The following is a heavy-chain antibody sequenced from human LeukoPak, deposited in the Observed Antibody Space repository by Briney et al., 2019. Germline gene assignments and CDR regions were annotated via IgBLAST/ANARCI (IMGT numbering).Heavy chain of an antibody. CDR3: ERDQSGGYYFDY. CDR1: GGSISSYY. J-gene: IGHJ4*02. D-gene: IGHD3-10*01. Sequence: SETLSLTCTVSGGSISSYYWSWIRQPPGKGLEWIGYIYYSGSTSYNPSLKSRVTISVDTSKNQFSLKLSSVTAADTAVYHCERDQSGGYYFDYWGQGTLVTVSS. V-gene: IGHV4-59*01. CDR2: IYYSGST.